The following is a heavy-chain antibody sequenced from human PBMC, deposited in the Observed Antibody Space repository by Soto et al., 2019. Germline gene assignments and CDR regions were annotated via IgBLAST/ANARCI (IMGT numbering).Heavy chain of an antibody. CDR1: DDSINSDKYY. V-gene: IGHV4-39*01. CDR3: ARLEGLATIPYYFDF. CDR2: IYYRGNA. Sequence: PSETLSLTCSVSDDSINSDKYYWGWIRQPPGKGLEWIGSIYYRGNAYYNPSLQTRVTISLDKSKSQFSLKLNSVTAAESTVYFCARLEGLATIPYYFDFGARGARVPVSS. D-gene: IGHD3-3*01. J-gene: IGHJ4*02.